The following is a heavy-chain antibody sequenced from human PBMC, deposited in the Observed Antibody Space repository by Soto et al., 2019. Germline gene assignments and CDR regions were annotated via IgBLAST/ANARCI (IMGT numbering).Heavy chain of an antibody. V-gene: IGHV3-23*01. CDR1: GFMFDHYA. CDR2: ISGSGHGT. CDR3: AKGRYFDTSGGCANY. D-gene: IGHD3-22*01. Sequence: DVKLLESGGGLVPPGASARLSCITSGFMFDHYAMSWVRQSPGRGLAWVAAISGSGHGTVYTQSVQGRFIISRDKSKKTLFLQMNNLRDEDTAVYYCAKGRYFDTSGGCANYWGLGTLVSVSA. J-gene: IGHJ4*02.